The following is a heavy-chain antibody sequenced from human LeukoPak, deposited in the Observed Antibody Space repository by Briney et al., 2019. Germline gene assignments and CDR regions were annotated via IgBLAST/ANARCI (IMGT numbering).Heavy chain of an antibody. CDR1: VLTSSIYW. D-gene: IGHD2-15*01. Sequence: GSLRLSCAASVLTSSIYWMHWIRQPPGRGLEWIGYIYYSGTTNYNPSLKSRVTISVDTSKNQFSLKLSSVTAADTAVFYCARHVDPFYYGMDVWGQGTTVTVSS. V-gene: IGHV4-59*08. CDR2: IYYSGTT. J-gene: IGHJ6*02. CDR3: ARHVDPFYYGMDV.